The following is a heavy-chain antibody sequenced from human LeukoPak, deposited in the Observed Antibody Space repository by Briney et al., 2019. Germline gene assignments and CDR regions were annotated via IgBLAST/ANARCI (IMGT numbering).Heavy chain of an antibody. V-gene: IGHV3-11*05. D-gene: IGHD6-19*01. Sequence: GGSLRLSCAASGFTFSDSDMSWIRQAPGKGLEWVSYISSSSTYTEYAGSVKGRFTISRDNAKNSLYLQMNSLRAEDTAVYYCARAAGQWLVHGFDPWGQGTLVTVSS. J-gene: IGHJ5*02. CDR1: GFTFSDSD. CDR2: ISSSSTYT. CDR3: ARAAGQWLVHGFDP.